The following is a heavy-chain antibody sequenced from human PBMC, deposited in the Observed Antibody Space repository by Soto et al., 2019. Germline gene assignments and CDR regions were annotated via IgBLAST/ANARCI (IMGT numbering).Heavy chain of an antibody. D-gene: IGHD2-2*01. CDR2: ISGSGGST. V-gene: IGHV3-23*01. CDR3: AKAGGSYCSSTSCYGDY. CDR1: GFTFSSYA. Sequence: GGSLRLSCAASGFTFSSYAMSWVRQAPGKGLEWVSAISGSGGSTYYADSVKGRFTISRDNSKNTLYLQMNSLRAEDTAVYYCAKAGGSYCSSTSCYGDYWGQGTLVTVSS. J-gene: IGHJ4*02.